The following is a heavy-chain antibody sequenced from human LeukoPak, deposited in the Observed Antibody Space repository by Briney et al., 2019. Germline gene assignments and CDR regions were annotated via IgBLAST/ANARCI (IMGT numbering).Heavy chain of an antibody. V-gene: IGHV3-21*01. J-gene: IGHJ5*02. CDR3: ARSVDTAMVA. CDR1: GFTFSSYS. Sequence: GGSLRLSCAASGFTFSSYSMNWVRQAPGKGLEWVSSISSSSSYIYYADSVKGRFTISRDNAKNSLYLQMNSLRAGDTAVYYCARSVDTAMVAWGQGTLVTVSS. D-gene: IGHD5-18*01. CDR2: ISSSSSYI.